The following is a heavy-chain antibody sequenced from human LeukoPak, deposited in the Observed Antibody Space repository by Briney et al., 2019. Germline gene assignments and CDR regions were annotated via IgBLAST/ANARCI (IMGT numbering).Heavy chain of an antibody. V-gene: IGHV4-4*02. CDR1: GGSISSINW. CDR2: IYHSGST. Sequence: SETLSLTCAVSGGSISSINWWSWVRQPPGKGLDWIGEIYHSGSTNYNPSLKSRVTISVDTSQNRFSLKLSSVTSAHTPVYYCAAVTHRETRLWFNISGDYYYYGMDVWGKGTTVTVSS. J-gene: IGHJ6*04. CDR3: AAVTHRETRLWFNISGDYYYYGMDV. D-gene: IGHD5-18*01.